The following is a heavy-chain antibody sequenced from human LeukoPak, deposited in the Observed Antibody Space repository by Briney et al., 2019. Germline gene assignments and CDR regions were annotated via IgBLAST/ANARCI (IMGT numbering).Heavy chain of an antibody. V-gene: IGHV4-59*08. D-gene: IGHD3-16*02. Sequence: SETLSLTCTVSGGSISTYYWSWIRQSPGKGLEWIGYIYVTGSTRYNPYLQSRVTISVDTSRNQFFLKMSSVTAADTAVYYCARHIGGGIEDMDVWGKGTKVTVSS. CDR2: IYVTGST. CDR1: GGSISTYY. J-gene: IGHJ6*03. CDR3: ARHIGGGIEDMDV.